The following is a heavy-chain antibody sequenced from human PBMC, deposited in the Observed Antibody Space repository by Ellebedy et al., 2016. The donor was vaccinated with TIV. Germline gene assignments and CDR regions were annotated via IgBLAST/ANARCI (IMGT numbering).Heavy chain of an antibody. J-gene: IGHJ6*02. V-gene: IGHV3-7*03. CDR3: ARTGYGYHGMDV. CDR1: GFIFSDCW. CDR2: IDQGGNAK. D-gene: IGHD5-12*01. Sequence: PGGSLRLSCAASGFIFSDCWMTWVRQAPGKGLEFVAAIDQGGNAKHYVDSVKGRFTISRDNAKNSLFMQMNNLRAEDTAVYYCARTGYGYHGMDVWGQGTTVSVSS.